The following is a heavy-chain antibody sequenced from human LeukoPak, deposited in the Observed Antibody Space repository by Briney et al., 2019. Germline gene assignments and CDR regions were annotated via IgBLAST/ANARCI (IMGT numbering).Heavy chain of an antibody. J-gene: IGHJ4*02. CDR1: GGSISSGSYY. CDR2: IYTSGST. CDR3: ASRHYYDSSFDY. V-gene: IGHV4-61*02. Sequence: PSETLSLTCTVSGGSISSGSYYWSWIRQPAGKGLEWIGRIYTSGSTNYNPSLKSRVTISVDTSKNQFSLKLSSVTAADTVVYYCASRHYYDSSFDYWGQGTLVTVSS. D-gene: IGHD3-22*01.